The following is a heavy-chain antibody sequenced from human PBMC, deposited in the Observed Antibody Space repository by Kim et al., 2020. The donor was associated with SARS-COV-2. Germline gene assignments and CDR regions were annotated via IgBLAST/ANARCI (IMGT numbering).Heavy chain of an antibody. CDR2: IYYSGST. CDR1: GGSISSNNLY. V-gene: IGHV4-39*01. D-gene: IGHD2-8*01. CDR3: ARRHNVEGIDY. Sequence: SETLSLTCNVSGGSISSNNLYCGWIRQPPGKGLQWIGNIYYSGSTYYNPSLKSRVTISVDTSKNQFSLKLTSVTAADTAVYYCARRHNVEGIDYWGQGTL. J-gene: IGHJ4*02.